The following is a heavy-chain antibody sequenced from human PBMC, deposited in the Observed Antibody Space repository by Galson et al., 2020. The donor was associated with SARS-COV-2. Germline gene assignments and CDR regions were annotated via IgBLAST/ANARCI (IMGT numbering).Heavy chain of an antibody. D-gene: IGHD3-10*01. CDR2: FDPEDGET. J-gene: IGHJ6*03. CDR1: GYTLTELS. CDR3: ATYYGPPTGYYYYYYMDV. V-gene: IGHV1-24*01. Sequence: ASVKVSCKVSGYTLTELSMHWVRQAPGKGLEWMGGFDPEDGETIYAQKFQGRVTMTEDTSTDTAYMELSSLRSEDTAVYYCATYYGPPTGYYYYYYMDVWGKGTTVTVSS.